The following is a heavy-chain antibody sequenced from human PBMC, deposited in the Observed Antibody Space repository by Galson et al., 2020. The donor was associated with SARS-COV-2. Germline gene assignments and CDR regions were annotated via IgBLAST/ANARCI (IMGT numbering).Heavy chain of an antibody. Sequence: ASVKVSCKASGYTFTDNYIHWVRQAPGQGPEWMGWNNPDGGVTNSAERFQGRVTLTRDTSISTAYLDLSGLRSDDTAVYFCARNIGFGFNGDFWGQGTLVTVSS. D-gene: IGHD2-15*01. CDR2: NNPDGGVT. V-gene: IGHV1-2*02. CDR1: GYTFTDNY. CDR3: ARNIGFGFNGDF. J-gene: IGHJ4*02.